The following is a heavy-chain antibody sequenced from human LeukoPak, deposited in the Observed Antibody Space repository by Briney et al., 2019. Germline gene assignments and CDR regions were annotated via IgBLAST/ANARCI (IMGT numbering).Heavy chain of an antibody. Sequence: ASVKVSCKASGYTFTRYGISWVRQPPGQGLAWMGGISTYNGNTNYAQKFQGRVTMTTDTSTSTAYMELRSLRSDDTAVYYCARGACSAGTCYLDYWGQGTLVTVSS. D-gene: IGHD2-15*01. CDR1: GYTFTRYG. CDR2: ISTYNGNT. V-gene: IGHV1-18*01. J-gene: IGHJ4*02. CDR3: ARGACSAGTCYLDY.